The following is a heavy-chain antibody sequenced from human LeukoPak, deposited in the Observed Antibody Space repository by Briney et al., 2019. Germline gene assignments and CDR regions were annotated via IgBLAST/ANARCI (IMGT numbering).Heavy chain of an antibody. J-gene: IGHJ4*02. CDR2: ILDNGDT. V-gene: IGHV3-53*01. Sequence: GGSLRLSCAASGFTVSNNYMSWVRQVPGKGPEWVSGILDNGDTNYADSVKGRFTISRDDSKNTLYLQMSSLRADDTAVYYCVRGRLFRGGFDSWGQGTLVTVS. D-gene: IGHD2-15*01. CDR1: GFTVSNNY. CDR3: VRGRLFRGGFDS.